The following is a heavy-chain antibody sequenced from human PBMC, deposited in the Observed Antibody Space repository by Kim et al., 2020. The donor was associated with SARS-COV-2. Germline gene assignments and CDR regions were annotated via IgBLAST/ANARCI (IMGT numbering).Heavy chain of an antibody. D-gene: IGHD1-26*01. Sequence: YSPSLKTRLTITKDTSKNQVVLTMTNMDPVDTATYYCAHRRSIMGTTWFDPWGQGTLVTVSS. V-gene: IGHV2-5*01. CDR3: AHRRSIMGTTWFDP. J-gene: IGHJ5*02.